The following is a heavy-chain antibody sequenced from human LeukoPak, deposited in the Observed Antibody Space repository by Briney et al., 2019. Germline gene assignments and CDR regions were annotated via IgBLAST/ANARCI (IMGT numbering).Heavy chain of an antibody. CDR1: GFSFNSDW. Sequence: GGSLRLSCAASGFSFNSDWMDWVRQAPGKGLEWVANIKHDESGKNYLDSVKGRFTISRDNAQNSLYLQMNGLRVEDTAVYYCTRRLDDWGQGTLVTVSS. CDR3: TRRLDD. V-gene: IGHV3-7*01. J-gene: IGHJ4*02. CDR2: IKHDESGK. D-gene: IGHD3-16*01.